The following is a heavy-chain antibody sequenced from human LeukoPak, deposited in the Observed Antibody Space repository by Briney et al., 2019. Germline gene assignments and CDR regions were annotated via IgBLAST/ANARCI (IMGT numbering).Heavy chain of an antibody. V-gene: IGHV4-59*12. CDR2: IYYSGSI. D-gene: IGHD3-3*01. CDR1: GASISSYY. Sequence: SETLSLICTVSGASISSYYWSWIRQPPGKGLEWIGDIYYSGSIKYNPSLKSRVTMSVDTSKNQFSLKLSSVTAADTAVYYCAAVYYDFWSGISGKYYFDYWGQGTLVTVSS. J-gene: IGHJ4*02. CDR3: AAVYYDFWSGISGKYYFDY.